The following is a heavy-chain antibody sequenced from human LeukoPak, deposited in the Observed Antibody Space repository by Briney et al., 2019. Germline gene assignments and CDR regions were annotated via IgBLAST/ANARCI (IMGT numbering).Heavy chain of an antibody. CDR3: ARVGYYYDSSGPWFDP. Sequence: GASVKVSCKASGYTFTGYYMHWVRQAPGQGLEWMGWINPNSGGTNYAQKFQGRVTMTRDTSISTAYMELSRLRSDDTAVYYCARVGYYYDSSGPWFDPWGQGTLVTVSS. D-gene: IGHD3-22*01. CDR1: GYTFTGYY. J-gene: IGHJ5*02. V-gene: IGHV1-2*02. CDR2: INPNSGGT.